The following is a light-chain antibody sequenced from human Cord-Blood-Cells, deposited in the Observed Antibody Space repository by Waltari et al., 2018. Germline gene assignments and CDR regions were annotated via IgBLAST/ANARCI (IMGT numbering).Light chain of an antibody. CDR3: CSYAGSSTVV. V-gene: IGLV2-23*01. J-gene: IGLJ2*01. CDR1: SSDVGRDTL. CDR2: EGS. Sequence: QSALTQPASVSGSPGQSITISCTGTSSDVGRDTLVSWYQQHPGKAPKPMIYEGSKRPSGVSNRFSGSKSGNTASLTISGLQAEDEADYYCCSYAGSSTVVFGGGTKLTVL.